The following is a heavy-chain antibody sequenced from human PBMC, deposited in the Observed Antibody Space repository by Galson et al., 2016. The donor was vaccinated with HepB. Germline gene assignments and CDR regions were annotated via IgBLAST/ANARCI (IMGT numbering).Heavy chain of an antibody. CDR3: ARIYSNYVLGMDV. CDR1: GGSISSGGFY. V-gene: IGHV4-31*03. J-gene: IGHJ6*01. CDR2: IYNSGSA. Sequence: TLSLTCTVSGGSISSGGFYWSWIRQHPGKGLEWIGYIYNSGSAYYNPSLKSRLIISVDTPKNQLSLKLSSVTAADTALYYCARIYSNYVLGMDVWGRGTTVTVSS. D-gene: IGHD4-11*01.